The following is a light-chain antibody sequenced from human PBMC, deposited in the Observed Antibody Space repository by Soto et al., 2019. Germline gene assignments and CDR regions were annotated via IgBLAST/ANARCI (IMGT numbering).Light chain of an antibody. CDR3: QQRHMWPIT. J-gene: IGKJ5*01. CDR2: DAY. CDR1: QSFRGL. V-gene: IGKV3-11*01. Sequence: ACTQSSVTLSISPGXRXTLSXRASQSFRGLLAWYQQKPGQAPRLLIYDAYNRAAGIPPRFSGSGSGTDFTLTISSLEPEDSAVYYCQQRHMWPITFGQGTRLEIK.